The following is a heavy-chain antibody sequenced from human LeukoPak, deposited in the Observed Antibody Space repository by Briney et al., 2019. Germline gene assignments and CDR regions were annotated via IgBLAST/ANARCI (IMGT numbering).Heavy chain of an antibody. CDR1: GFIFSSYW. V-gene: IGHV3-7*04. Sequence: GGSLRLSCAASGFIFSSYWMSWVRQAPGKGLEWVANIKQDGSEKYYVDSVKGRFTISRDNAKNSLYLQMNSLRAADTAVYYCARGIDYGAYVLDAFDIWGQGTMVTVSS. CDR3: ARGIDYGAYVLDAFDI. D-gene: IGHD4-17*01. CDR2: IKQDGSEK. J-gene: IGHJ3*02.